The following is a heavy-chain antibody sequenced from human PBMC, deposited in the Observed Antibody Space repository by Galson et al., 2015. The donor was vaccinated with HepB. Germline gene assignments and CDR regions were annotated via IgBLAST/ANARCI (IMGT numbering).Heavy chain of an antibody. CDR1: GYSFTSYW. CDR3: ALTYYYGSGTSSLFDY. V-gene: IGHV5-51*01. D-gene: IGHD3-10*01. J-gene: IGHJ4*02. Sequence: QSGAEVKKPGESLKISCKGSGYSFTSYWIGWVRQMPGKGLEWMGIIYPGDSDTRYSPSFQGQVTISADKSISTAYLQWSSLKASDTAMYYCALTYYYGSGTSSLFDYWGQGTLVTVSS. CDR2: IYPGDSDT.